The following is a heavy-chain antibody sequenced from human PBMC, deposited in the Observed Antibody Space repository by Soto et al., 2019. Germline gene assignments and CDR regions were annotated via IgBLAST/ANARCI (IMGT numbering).Heavy chain of an antibody. Sequence: ESLKISCKGSGYSFTSYWIGWVRQMPGKGLEWMGIIYPGDSDTRYSPSFQGQVTISADKSISTAYLQWSSLKASDTAMYYCARSLGSGSYRYYYYYGMDVWGQGTTVTVSS. J-gene: IGHJ6*02. CDR2: IYPGDSDT. CDR3: ARSLGSGSYRYYYYYGMDV. V-gene: IGHV5-51*01. D-gene: IGHD3-10*01. CDR1: GYSFTSYW.